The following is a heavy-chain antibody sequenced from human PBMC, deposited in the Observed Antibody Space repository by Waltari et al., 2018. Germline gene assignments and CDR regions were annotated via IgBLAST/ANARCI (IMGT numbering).Heavy chain of an antibody. CDR1: VSPMSYSDW. Sequence: QLQMQESGSGLVQPSGPLSLTCVVSVSPMSYSDWCSWVSQSPRKGFEWIGQIHRIGRTNYNPPFESRITVSIDTSNKQFSLRLSSATAADTAMYYCARDRGKGLYFDSWGQGTLVTVSP. J-gene: IGHJ4*02. D-gene: IGHD2-15*01. CDR2: IHRIGRT. V-gene: IGHV4-4*02. CDR3: ARDRGKGLYFDS.